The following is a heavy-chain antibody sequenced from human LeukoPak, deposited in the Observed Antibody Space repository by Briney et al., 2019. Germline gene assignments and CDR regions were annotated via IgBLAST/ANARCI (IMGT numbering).Heavy chain of an antibody. Sequence: SETLSLTCTVSGASISGYYWSWIRQPPGKGLEWIGYISYIGSTNYNPSLKSRVTISVDTSKNQFSLKLSSVTAADTAMYYCARGYNWFDSWGQGTQVTVSS. CDR2: ISYIGST. CDR3: ARGYNWFDS. V-gene: IGHV4-59*01. J-gene: IGHJ5*01. CDR1: GASISGYY.